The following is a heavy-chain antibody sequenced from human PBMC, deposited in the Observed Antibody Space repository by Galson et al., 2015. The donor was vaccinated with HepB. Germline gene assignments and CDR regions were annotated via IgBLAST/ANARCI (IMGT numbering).Heavy chain of an antibody. Sequence: SLRLSCAASGFTFSSYGMHWVRQAPGKGLEWVAVISYDGSNKYYADSVKGRFTISRDNSKNTLYLQMNSLRAEDTAVYYCAKDRQWLALVSDIDYWGQGTLVTVSS. CDR1: GFTFSSYG. CDR3: AKDRQWLALVSDIDY. D-gene: IGHD6-19*01. V-gene: IGHV3-30*18. CDR2: ISYDGSNK. J-gene: IGHJ4*02.